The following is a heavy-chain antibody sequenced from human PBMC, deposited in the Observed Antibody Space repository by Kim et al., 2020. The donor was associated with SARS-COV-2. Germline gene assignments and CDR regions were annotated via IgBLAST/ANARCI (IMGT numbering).Heavy chain of an antibody. CDR1: GGSISGSSYY. D-gene: IGHD6-19*01. CDR3: ARRATSGWIDY. J-gene: IGHJ4*02. V-gene: IGHV4-39*01. CDR2: VYYSGST. Sequence: SETLSLTCTVSGGSISGSSYYWGWIRQPPGKGLEWIGSVYYSGSTNYNPSLKSRVTISVDTSKNQFSLKLSSVTAADTAVYSCARRATSGWIDYWGQGTLVTVSS.